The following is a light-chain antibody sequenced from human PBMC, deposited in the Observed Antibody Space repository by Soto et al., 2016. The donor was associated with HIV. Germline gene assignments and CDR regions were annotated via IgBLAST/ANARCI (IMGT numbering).Light chain of an antibody. CDR2: EDT. Sequence: SYVLTQAPSVSVALGKTATITCAGNNIGAKSVHWYQQKPGQAPVVVVYEDTDRPSGIPERFSGSNSENTATLTISSVEGGDEADYYCQVWDTASDHVVFGGGTKLTVL. CDR3: QVWDTASDHVV. V-gene: IGLV3-21*03. CDR1: NIGAKS. J-gene: IGLJ2*01.